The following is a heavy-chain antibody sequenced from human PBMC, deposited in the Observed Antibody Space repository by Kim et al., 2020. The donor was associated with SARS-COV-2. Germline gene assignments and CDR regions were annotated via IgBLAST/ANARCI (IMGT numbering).Heavy chain of an antibody. Sequence: SETLSLTCTVSGGSISSGGYYWSWIRQHPGKGLECFGYIYYSGSTYYNPSPKSRVTISVDTSKNQFSLKLSSVTAADTAVYYCARALTIFGVVISAFDYWGQGTLVTVSS. J-gene: IGHJ4*02. D-gene: IGHD3-3*01. CDR1: GGSISSGGYY. CDR2: IYYSGST. V-gene: IGHV4-31*03. CDR3: ARALTIFGVVISAFDY.